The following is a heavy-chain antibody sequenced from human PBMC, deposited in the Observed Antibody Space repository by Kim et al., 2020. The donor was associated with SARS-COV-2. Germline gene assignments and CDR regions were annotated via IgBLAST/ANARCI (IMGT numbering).Heavy chain of an antibody. D-gene: IGHD3-10*01. CDR1: GYTFTSYA. CDR3: ARDRVLWFGELPHYYYGMDV. Sequence: ASVKVSCKASGYTFTSYAMHWVRQAPGQRLEWMGWINAGNGNTKYSQKFQGRVTITRDTSASTAYMELSSLRSEDTAVYYCARDRVLWFGELPHYYYGMDVWGQGTTVTVSS. J-gene: IGHJ6*02. V-gene: IGHV1-3*01. CDR2: INAGNGNT.